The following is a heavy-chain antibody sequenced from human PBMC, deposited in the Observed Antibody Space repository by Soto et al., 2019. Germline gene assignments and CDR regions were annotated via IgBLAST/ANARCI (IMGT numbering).Heavy chain of an antibody. CDR1: GGTFNSYA. CDR3: ARHPPAVYYYGMDV. J-gene: IGHJ6*02. V-gene: IGHV1-69*13. Sequence: GASVKVSCKASGGTFNSYAISWVRQAPGQGLEWMGGIIPIFGTANYAQKFQGRVTITADESTSTAYMELSSLRSEDTAVYYCARHPPAVYYYGMDVWGQGTTVTVSS. CDR2: IIPIFGTA.